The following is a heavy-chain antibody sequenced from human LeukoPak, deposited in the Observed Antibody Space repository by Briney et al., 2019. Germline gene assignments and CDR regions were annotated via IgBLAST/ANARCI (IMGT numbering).Heavy chain of an antibody. CDR1: GASIGRHY. J-gene: IGHJ6*03. Sequence: SETLSLTCAVAGASIGRHYWSWIRKTPGKVLEWIGYVYFTGRTHYNPSLKSRATISVDMLNKEFSLTLTSVTAADTAVYFCARTGDGSNFYNYYYMDVWGKGTTVIVSS. V-gene: IGHV4-59*11. D-gene: IGHD5-24*01. CDR2: VYFTGRT. CDR3: ARTGDGSNFYNYYYMDV.